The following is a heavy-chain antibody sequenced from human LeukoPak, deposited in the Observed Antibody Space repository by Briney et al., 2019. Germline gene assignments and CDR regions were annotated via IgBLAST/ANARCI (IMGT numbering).Heavy chain of an antibody. CDR3: AKDSGRGFDY. CDR2: ISGSGGST. J-gene: IGHJ4*02. CDR1: GFTFDDYG. V-gene: IGHV3-23*01. D-gene: IGHD2-15*01. Sequence: GGSLRLSCAASGFTFDDYGMSWVRQAPGKGLEWVSAISGSGGSTYYADSVKGRFTISRDNSKNTLYLQMNSLRAEDTAVYYCAKDSGRGFDYWGQGTLVTVSS.